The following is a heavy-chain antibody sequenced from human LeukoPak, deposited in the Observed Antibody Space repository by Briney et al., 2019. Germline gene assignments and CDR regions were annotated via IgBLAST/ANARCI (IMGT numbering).Heavy chain of an antibody. CDR3: ARENIEQWPAFDY. D-gene: IGHD1/OR15-1a*01. J-gene: IGHJ4*02. CDR2: INGNSGGT. Sequence: ASVKVSCKASGYTLTGYYMRWVRQAPGQGPEWMGWINGNSGGTKYAQKFEGRVTMTSDTSTSTVQMDLGTLRSDDTAVYYCARENIEQWPAFDYWGQGTPVTVSS. V-gene: IGHV1-2*02. CDR1: GYTLTGYY.